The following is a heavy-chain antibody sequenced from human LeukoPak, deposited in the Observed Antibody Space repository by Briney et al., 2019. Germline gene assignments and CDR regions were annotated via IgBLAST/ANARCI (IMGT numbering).Heavy chain of an antibody. CDR2: IYSGGST. Sequence: PGGSLRLSCAASGFTVSSNYMSWVRQAPGKGLEWVSVIYSGGSTYYADSVKGRFTISRDNSKNTLYLQMNSLRAEDTAVYYCARDTYCGGDCYSLWGQGTLVTVSS. V-gene: IGHV3-66*01. CDR3: ARDTYCGGDCYSL. D-gene: IGHD2-21*02. J-gene: IGHJ4*02. CDR1: GFTVSSNY.